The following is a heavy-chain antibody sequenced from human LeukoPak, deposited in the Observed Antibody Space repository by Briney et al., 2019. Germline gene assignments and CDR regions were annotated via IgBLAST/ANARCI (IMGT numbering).Heavy chain of an antibody. CDR2: IWYDGSNN. V-gene: IGHV3-33*06. CDR1: GYTFSHYD. CDR3: AKDRDVY. J-gene: IGHJ4*02. Sequence: PGGSLRLSCAASGYTFSHYDMHGVRRAPRKGLEGVSIIWYDGSNNYYADSVKGRFTISRDNSKNTLYLQMKRLIAEDTAVYYCAKDRDVYWGQGTQVTASS.